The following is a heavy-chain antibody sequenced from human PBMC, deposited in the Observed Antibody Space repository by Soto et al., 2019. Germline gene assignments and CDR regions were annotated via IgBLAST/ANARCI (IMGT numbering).Heavy chain of an antibody. V-gene: IGHV1-46*01. J-gene: IGHJ4*02. D-gene: IGHD1-7*01. Sequence: ASVKVSCKASGYTFTSYYMHWVRQAPGQGLEWMGIINPSGGSTSYAQKFQGRVTMTRDTSTSTVYMELSSLRSEDTAEYYCVRGAPSLELRHYWGQGTLVTVSS. CDR2: INPSGGST. CDR3: VRGAPSLELRHY. CDR1: GYTFTSYY.